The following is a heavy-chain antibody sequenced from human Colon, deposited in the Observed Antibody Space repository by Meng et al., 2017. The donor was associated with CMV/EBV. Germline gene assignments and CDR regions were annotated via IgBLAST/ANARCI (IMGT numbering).Heavy chain of an antibody. CDR2: INTHTGGT. V-gene: IGHV1-2*02. CDR3: ARVGRGYSYGYVDY. D-gene: IGHD5-18*01. CDR1: GYTFTSYY. Sequence: SGYTFTSYYMHWVRQAPGQGLEWMGWINTHTGGTNYAQKFQGRVTMTRDTSISTAYMELSRLRSDDTAVYYCARVGRGYSYGYVDYWGQGTLVTVSS. J-gene: IGHJ4*02.